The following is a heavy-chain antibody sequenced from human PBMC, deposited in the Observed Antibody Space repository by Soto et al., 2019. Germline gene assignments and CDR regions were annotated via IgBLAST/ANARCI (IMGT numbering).Heavy chain of an antibody. Sequence: EGQLVESGGGWVQPGVSLRVSWAASGFSFSSYDMHWVRQATGKGLEWVSAIGTAGDRYYPGSVKGRFTISRENAKNSLYLQMNSLRAADTAVYYCARASWENWGQGTLVTVSS. CDR1: GFSFSSYD. CDR3: ARASWEN. D-gene: IGHD6-13*01. CDR2: IGTAGDR. J-gene: IGHJ4*02. V-gene: IGHV3-13*01.